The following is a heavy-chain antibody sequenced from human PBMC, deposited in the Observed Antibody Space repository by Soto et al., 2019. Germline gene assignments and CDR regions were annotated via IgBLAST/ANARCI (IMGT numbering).Heavy chain of an antibody. CDR2: ISYDGSNK. CDR1: GFTFSSYA. J-gene: IGHJ4*02. CDR3: ARGSFEVFGAYYFDY. V-gene: IGHV3-30-3*01. Sequence: GESLKISCAASGFTFSSYAMHWVRQAPGKGLEWVTVISYDGSNKYYAASGKGRFTISRDNSKNTLYRQVNSLGAEDTAVYYGARGSFEVFGAYYFDYWGQGTLVTVSS. D-gene: IGHD3-3*01.